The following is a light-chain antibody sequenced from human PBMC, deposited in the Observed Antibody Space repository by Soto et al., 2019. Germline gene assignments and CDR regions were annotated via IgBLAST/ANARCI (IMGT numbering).Light chain of an antibody. Sequence: DVQMTQSPPTLSASVGDRVTITCRASQSISSWLAWYQQKPAKAPKLLIYKTSNLESGVPSRFSGSGSGTEFTLTISSLQPDDFATYFCQQYTSFPLTFGGGTKVEI. CDR3: QQYTSFPLT. CDR2: KTS. V-gene: IGKV1-5*03. J-gene: IGKJ4*01. CDR1: QSISSW.